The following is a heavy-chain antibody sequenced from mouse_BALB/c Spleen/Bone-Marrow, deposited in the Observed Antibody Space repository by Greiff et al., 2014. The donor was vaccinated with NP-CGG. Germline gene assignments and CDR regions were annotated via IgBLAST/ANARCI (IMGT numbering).Heavy chain of an antibody. CDR2: IYPGNSDT. D-gene: IGHD1-1*01. J-gene: IGHJ2*01. CDR3: TKEGIITKLTYSFDY. V-gene: IGHV1-5*01. Sequence: EVQLLQSGTVLARPGASVKMSCKASGYSFTSYWMHWIKQRPGQGLKWIGSIYPGNSDTYYNQKFKGKAKVTAVKSACIVYLDLSNLTNEDSAVYYCTKEGIITKLTYSFDYWGRGSTLTVSS. CDR1: GYSFTSYW.